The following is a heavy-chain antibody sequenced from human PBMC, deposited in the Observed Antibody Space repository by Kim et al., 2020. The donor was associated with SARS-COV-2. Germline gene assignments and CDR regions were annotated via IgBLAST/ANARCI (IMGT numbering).Heavy chain of an antibody. J-gene: IGHJ6*02. Sequence: GESLKISCTASGYSFSTYWIGWVRQMTGKGLGWMGIIYPRDSDTKDSPSFQGQVTISVDKSINTAYLQWSSLKASDSAIYYCARHKGTSYFYGMDVWGQGTTVTVSS. CDR2: IYPRDSDT. CDR3: ARHKGTSYFYGMDV. V-gene: IGHV5-51*01. CDR1: GYSFSTYW.